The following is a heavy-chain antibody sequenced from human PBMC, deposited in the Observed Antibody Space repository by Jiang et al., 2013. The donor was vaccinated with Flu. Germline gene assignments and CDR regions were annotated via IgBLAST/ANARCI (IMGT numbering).Heavy chain of an antibody. CDR2: MNPNSGNT. CDR1: GYTFTSYD. Sequence: SGAEVKKPGASVKVSCKASGYTFTSYDINWVRQATGQGLEWMGWMNPNSGNTGYAQKFQGRVTMTRNTSISTAYMELSSLRSEDTAVYYCARAPELTYYDSSGYPFDYWGQGTLVTVSS. CDR3: ARAPELTYYDSSGYPFDY. J-gene: IGHJ4*02. D-gene: IGHD3-22*01. V-gene: IGHV1-8*01.